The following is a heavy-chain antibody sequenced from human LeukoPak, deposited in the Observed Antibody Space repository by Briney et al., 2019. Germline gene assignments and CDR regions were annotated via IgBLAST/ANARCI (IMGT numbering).Heavy chain of an antibody. CDR3: ASAEQGYCSGGSCYDPRWRYYYYYMDV. Sequence: GASVKVSCKASGYTFTSYYMHWVRQAPGQGLEWMGIINPSGGSTSYAQKFRGRVTMTRDMSTSTVYMELSSLRSEDTAVYYCASAEQGYCSGGSCYDPRWRYYYYYMDVWGKGTTVTVSS. D-gene: IGHD2-15*01. CDR1: GYTFTSYY. J-gene: IGHJ6*03. V-gene: IGHV1-46*01. CDR2: INPSGGST.